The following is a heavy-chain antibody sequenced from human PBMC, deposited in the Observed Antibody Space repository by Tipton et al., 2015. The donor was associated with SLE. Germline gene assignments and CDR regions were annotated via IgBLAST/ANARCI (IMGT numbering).Heavy chain of an antibody. CDR1: GGSISSHY. CDR2: INHSGST. CDR3: ARDSSGYSIFFDY. V-gene: IGHV4-34*01. D-gene: IGHD3-22*01. J-gene: IGHJ4*02. Sequence: LRLSCTVSGGSISSHYWSWIRQPPGKGLEWIGEINHSGSTNYNPSLKSRVTISVDTSKNQFSLKLSSVTAADTAVYYCARDSSGYSIFFDYWGQGTLVTVSS.